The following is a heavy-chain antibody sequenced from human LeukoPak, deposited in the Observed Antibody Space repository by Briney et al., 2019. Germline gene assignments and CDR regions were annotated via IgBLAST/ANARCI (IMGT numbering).Heavy chain of an antibody. CDR3: AISVVNDAFDI. CDR1: GLTFSSDS. J-gene: IGHJ3*02. D-gene: IGHD2-2*01. CDR2: ISSSSSRPI. Sequence: GGALRLSWAASGLTFSSDSMNSARQAPGKGLEWVSYISSSSSRPIPYADSVKGRFTISRDNAKNSLYLQMNRLRDEDTAVYYCAISVVNDAFDIWGQGTMVTVSS. V-gene: IGHV3-48*02.